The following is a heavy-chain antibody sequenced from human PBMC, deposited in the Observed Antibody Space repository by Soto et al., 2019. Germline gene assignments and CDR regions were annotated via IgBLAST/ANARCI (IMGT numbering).Heavy chain of an antibody. CDR3: AKDVGQQLVLNYGMDV. V-gene: IGHV3-30*18. J-gene: IGHJ6*02. CDR1: GFTFRSFG. CDR2: VSYDGNHK. D-gene: IGHD6-13*01. Sequence: PGESLKISCGSSGFTFRSFGMYWVRQAPGKGLEWVAVVSYDGNHKYYADSVKGRFTVSRDNAKNMLYLQMNSLRGEDTAVYYCAKDVGQQLVLNYGMDVWGQGTTVTVSS.